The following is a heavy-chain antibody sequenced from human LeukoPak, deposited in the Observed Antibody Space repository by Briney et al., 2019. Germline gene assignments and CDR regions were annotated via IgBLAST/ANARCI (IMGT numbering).Heavy chain of an antibody. Sequence: GGSLRLSCAASGFTFSGSAMHWVRQAPGRGLDWVAMIWPDGVTKFYADSVKGRFTISRDNSKDTLYLQVDSLRVEVTAVFYCARELLGEGPDAFDVWGQGTIVTVSS. J-gene: IGHJ3*01. CDR1: GFTFSGSA. CDR3: ARELLGEGPDAFDV. CDR2: IWPDGVTK. D-gene: IGHD3-16*01. V-gene: IGHV3-33*08.